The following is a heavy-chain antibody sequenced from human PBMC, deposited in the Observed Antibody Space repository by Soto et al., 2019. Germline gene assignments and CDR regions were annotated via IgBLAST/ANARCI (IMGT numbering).Heavy chain of an antibody. V-gene: IGHV5-51*01. CDR1: GYSFTSYW. J-gene: IGHJ3*02. CDR2: IYPGDSDT. Sequence: GESLKISCKGSGYSFTSYWIGWVRQMPGKGLEWMGIIYPGDSDTRYSPSFQGQVTISADKSISTAYLQWSSLKASDTAMYYCARRGRSQLPSQGNDAFDIWGQGTMVTVSS. D-gene: IGHD1-1*01. CDR3: ARRGRSQLPSQGNDAFDI.